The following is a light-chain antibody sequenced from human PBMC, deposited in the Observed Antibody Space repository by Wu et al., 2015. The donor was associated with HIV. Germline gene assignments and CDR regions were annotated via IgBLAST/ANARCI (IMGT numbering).Light chain of an antibody. CDR1: QSISSW. J-gene: IGKJ4*01. CDR3: QQYDTFPLT. V-gene: IGKV1-5*03. CDR2: RAS. Sequence: DIQMTQSPSTLSASVGDRVTITCRASQSISSWLAWYQQKPGKPPKLLIYRASTLESGVPSRFSGSGSGTEFTLTISSLQPDDFATYYCQQYDTFPLTFGGGTNVDIK.